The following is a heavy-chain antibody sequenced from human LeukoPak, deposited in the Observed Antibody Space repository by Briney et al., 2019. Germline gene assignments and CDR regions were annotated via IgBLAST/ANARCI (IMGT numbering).Heavy chain of an antibody. V-gene: IGHV4-34*01. D-gene: IGHD2-15*01. Sequence: SETLSLTCAVYGGSFSGYYWSWIRQPPGKGLEWIGEINHSGSTNYNPSLKSRVTISVDTSKNQFSLKLSSVTAADTAVYYCARRVVVVAANDKSDAFDMWGQGTVVTVSS. CDR3: ARRVVVVAANDKSDAFDM. J-gene: IGHJ3*02. CDR1: GGSFSGYY. CDR2: INHSGST.